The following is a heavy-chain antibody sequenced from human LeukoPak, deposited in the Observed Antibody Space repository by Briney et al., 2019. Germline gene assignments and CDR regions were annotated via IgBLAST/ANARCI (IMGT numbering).Heavy chain of an antibody. J-gene: IGHJ5*02. V-gene: IGHV3-23*01. CDR2: ISGSGGST. CDR1: GFTFSSYA. Sequence: SGGSLRLSCAASGFTFSSYAMSWVRQAPGKGLEWVSAISGSGGSTYYADSVKGRFTISRDNSKNTLYLQMNSLRAEDTAVYYCAKDPVAFRSGWGPNWFDPWGQGTLVTVYS. D-gene: IGHD7-27*01. CDR3: AKDPVAFRSGWGPNWFDP.